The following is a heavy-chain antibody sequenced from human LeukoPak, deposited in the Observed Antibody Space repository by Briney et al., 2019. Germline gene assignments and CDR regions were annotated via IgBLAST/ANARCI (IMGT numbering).Heavy chain of an antibody. Sequence: GGSLRLSCAASGFTFSSFSLNWVRQAPGKGLEWVSYISYSTNAIYYADSVKGRSTISRDNAKNSLYLQMNSLRAEDTAVYYCARVPNWGFAYYFDDWGQGTLVTVSS. J-gene: IGHJ4*02. CDR3: ARVPNWGFAYYFDD. V-gene: IGHV3-48*01. D-gene: IGHD7-27*01. CDR2: ISYSTNAI. CDR1: GFTFSSFS.